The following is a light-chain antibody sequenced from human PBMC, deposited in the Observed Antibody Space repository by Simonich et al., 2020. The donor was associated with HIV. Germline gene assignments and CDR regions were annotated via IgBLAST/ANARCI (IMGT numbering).Light chain of an antibody. J-gene: IGKJ1*01. CDR2: KAS. V-gene: IGKV1-5*03. Sequence: DIQMTQLPSTLSASVGDRVTTTCRASQSFSNWLAWYQQKPGKVPKLLIYKASSLESGVPSRFSGSGSGTEFTLTISSLQPDDFATYYCQQYNNYSWTFGQGTKVEIK. CDR1: QSFSNW. CDR3: QQYNNYSWT.